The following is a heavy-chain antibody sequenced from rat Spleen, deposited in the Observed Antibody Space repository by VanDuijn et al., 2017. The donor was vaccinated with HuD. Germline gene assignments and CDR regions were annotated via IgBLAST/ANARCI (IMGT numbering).Heavy chain of an antibody. CDR3: AKKGGRGPFDY. CDR1: GFTFGSYN. V-gene: IGHV5-50*01. J-gene: IGHJ2*01. D-gene: IGHD4-6*01. Sequence: EVQLVESGGGLVQPGSSLKLSCVASGFTFGSYNMHWIRQAPKKGLEWITLIYYDSRNRYYADSVEGRFTISRDNSKNTLYLEMNDLRSEDTAMYYCAKKGGRGPFDYWGQGVMVTVSS. CDR2: IYYDSRNR.